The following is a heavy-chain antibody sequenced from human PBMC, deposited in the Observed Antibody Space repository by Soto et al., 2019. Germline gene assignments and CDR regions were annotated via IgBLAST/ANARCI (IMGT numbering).Heavy chain of an antibody. J-gene: IGHJ1*01. D-gene: IGHD6-19*01. V-gene: IGHV3-23*01. CDR2: ISGSGDST. Sequence: TGGSLRLSCAASGFTFSSYAMSWVRQAPGKGLEWVSGISGSGDSTYYADSVKGRFTISRDNSKNTLYLQMNSQRAEDTAVYYCAKGVPGIAVAGTGYFQHWGQGT. CDR1: GFTFSSYA. CDR3: AKGVPGIAVAGTGYFQH.